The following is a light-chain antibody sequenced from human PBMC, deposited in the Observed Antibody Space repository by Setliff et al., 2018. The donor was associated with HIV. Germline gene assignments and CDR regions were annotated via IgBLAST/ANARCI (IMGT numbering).Light chain of an antibody. CDR2: EVN. J-gene: IGLJ1*01. Sequence: QSVLTQPPSVSASPGQSIIISCTGTISDIGSYNRVSWYHQRPGTAPNLIIYEVNKRPSGVSNRFSGSKSGNTASLAISGLQADDEADYYCCSYAGSDTFVVFGTGTKVT. CDR3: CSYAGSDTFVV. CDR1: ISDIGSYNR. V-gene: IGLV2-23*02.